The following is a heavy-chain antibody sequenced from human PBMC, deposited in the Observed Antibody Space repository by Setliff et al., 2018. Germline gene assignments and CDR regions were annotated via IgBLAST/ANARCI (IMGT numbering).Heavy chain of an antibody. CDR2: ISSEGDSI. Sequence: GGSLRLSCAASGFAFGDHYMSWIRQAPGKGLEWVSIISSEGDSIYYADSVKGRFTISRDNSKSTLYLETNSLRAEDTAVYYCARCSSWHGHYPHFNYWGQGTLVTVSS. CDR1: GFAFGDHY. V-gene: IGHV3-23*03. D-gene: IGHD6-13*01. CDR3: ARCSSWHGHYPHFNY. J-gene: IGHJ4*02.